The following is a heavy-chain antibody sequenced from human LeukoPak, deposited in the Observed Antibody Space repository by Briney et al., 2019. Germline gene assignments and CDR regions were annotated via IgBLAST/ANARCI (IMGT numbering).Heavy chain of an antibody. J-gene: IGHJ4*02. CDR2: INPNSGGT. Sequence: GASVKVSCKASGYTFTGYYMHWVRQAPGQGLEWMGWINPNSGGTNYAQKFQGRVTMTSDTSISTAYMELSRLRSDDTAVYYCARDFGDSSGSVDFDYWGQGTLVTVSS. D-gene: IGHD3-22*01. CDR3: ARDFGDSSGSVDFDY. V-gene: IGHV1-2*02. CDR1: GYTFTGYY.